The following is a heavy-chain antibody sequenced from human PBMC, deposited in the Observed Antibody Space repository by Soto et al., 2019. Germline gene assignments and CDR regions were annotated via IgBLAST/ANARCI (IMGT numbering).Heavy chain of an antibody. J-gene: IGHJ4*02. CDR1: GFTFDDYA. CDR3: ATGPRFGVVSSSPGDYFDY. CDR2: ISWNSGSI. Sequence: EVQLVESGGGLVQPGRSLRLSCAASGFTFDDYAMHWVRQAPGKGLEWVSGISWNSGSIGYADSVKGRFTISRDNAKNSLYLQMNSLRAEDTALYYCATGPRFGVVSSSPGDYFDYWGQGTLVTVSS. D-gene: IGHD3-3*01. V-gene: IGHV3-9*01.